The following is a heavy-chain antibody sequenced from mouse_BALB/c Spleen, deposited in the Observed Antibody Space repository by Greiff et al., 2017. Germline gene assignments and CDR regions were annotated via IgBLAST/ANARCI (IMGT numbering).Heavy chain of an antibody. J-gene: IGHJ4*01. Sequence: VKLMESGPGLVAPSQSLSITCTVSGFSLTGYGVNWVRQPPGKGLEWLGMIWGDGSTDYNSALKSRLSISKDNSKSQVFLKMNSLQTDDTARYYCARDQDYGSSYGAMDYWGQGTSVTVSS. V-gene: IGHV2-6-7*01. CDR3: ARDQDYGSSYGAMDY. CDR1: GFSLTGYG. CDR2: IWGDGST. D-gene: IGHD1-1*01.